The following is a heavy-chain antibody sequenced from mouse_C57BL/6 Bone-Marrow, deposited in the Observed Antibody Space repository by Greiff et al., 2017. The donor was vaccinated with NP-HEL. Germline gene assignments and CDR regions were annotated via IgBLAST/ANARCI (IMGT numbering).Heavy chain of an antibody. CDR2: ISDGGSYT. V-gene: IGHV5-4*01. D-gene: IGHD2-3*01. CDR3: ARDDGYPFAY. Sequence: EVKLMESGGGLVKPGGSLKLSCAASGFTFSSYAMSWVRQTPEKRLEWVATISDGGSYTYYPDNVKGRFTISRDNAKNNLYLQMRHLKSEDTAMYYCARDDGYPFAYWGQGTLVTVSA. CDR1: GFTFSSYA. J-gene: IGHJ3*01.